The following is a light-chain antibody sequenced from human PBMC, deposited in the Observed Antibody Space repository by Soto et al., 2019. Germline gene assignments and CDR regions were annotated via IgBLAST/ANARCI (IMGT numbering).Light chain of an antibody. CDR2: KAS. Sequence: DVVMTQSPLSLPVTLGQSASISCRSSQSVVYSDGIAYLSWFQQRPGQSPRRLIYKASNRDSGVXDRXSGSGSGTDFTMTISRVEAEDVGVYYCMQGTHWPPTFGRGTKVEIK. V-gene: IGKV2-30*01. CDR1: QSVVYSDGIAY. CDR3: MQGTHWPPT. J-gene: IGKJ1*01.